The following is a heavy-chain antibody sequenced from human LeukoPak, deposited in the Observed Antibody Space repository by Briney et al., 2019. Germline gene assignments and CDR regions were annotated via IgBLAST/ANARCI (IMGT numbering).Heavy chain of an antibody. J-gene: IGHJ4*02. CDR3: ARRGYESSGPKGYFDH. CDR2: FESESLDT. D-gene: IGHD3-22*01. Sequence: GGSLRLSCATSGFTFSSYAMSWVRQAPGKGLQWVSLFESESLDTYSVNSVRGRFTVSRDNDKNTLYLQMNSLRAEDTAVYYCARRGYESSGPKGYFDHWGQGILDTLPS. CDR1: GFTFSSYA. V-gene: IGHV3-23*03.